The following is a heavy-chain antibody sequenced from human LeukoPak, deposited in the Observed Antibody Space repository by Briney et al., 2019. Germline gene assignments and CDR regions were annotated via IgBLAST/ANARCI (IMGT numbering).Heavy chain of an antibody. CDR2: ISGSGGST. Sequence: GGSLRLSCAASGFTFSSYAMSWVRQAPGKGLEWVSAISGSGGSTYYADPVKGRFTISRDNSKNTLYLQMNSLRADDTAVYYCARDRALYDSRRGYYYTEDDYWGQGTLVTVSS. CDR3: ARDRALYDSRRGYYYTEDDY. V-gene: IGHV3-23*01. CDR1: GFTFSSYA. D-gene: IGHD3-22*01. J-gene: IGHJ4*02.